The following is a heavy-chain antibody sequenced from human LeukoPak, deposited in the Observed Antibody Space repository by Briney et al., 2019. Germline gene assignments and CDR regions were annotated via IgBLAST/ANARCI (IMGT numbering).Heavy chain of an antibody. CDR1: GFTVSSNY. J-gene: IGHJ3*02. CDR2: IYSGGST. Sequence: PGGSLRLSCAASGFTVSSNYMSWVRQAPGKGLEWVSVIYSGGSTYYADSVKGRFTISRDNSKNTLYLQMNSLGAEDTAVYYCARVDSSGYFGAFDIWGQGTLVTVSS. V-gene: IGHV3-66*02. D-gene: IGHD3-22*01. CDR3: ARVDSSGYFGAFDI.